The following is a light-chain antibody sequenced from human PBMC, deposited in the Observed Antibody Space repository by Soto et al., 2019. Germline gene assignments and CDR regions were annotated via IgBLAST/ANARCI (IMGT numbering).Light chain of an antibody. CDR3: QQFNSYPLIT. CDR1: QGISSA. CDR2: DAS. Sequence: AIQLTQSPSSLSAAGGDRVTITGRASQGISSALAWYQQKPGKAPKLLIYDASSLESGVPSRFSGSGSGTDFTLTISSLQPEDFATYYCQQFNSYPLITFGQGTRLEIK. V-gene: IGKV1-13*02. J-gene: IGKJ5*01.